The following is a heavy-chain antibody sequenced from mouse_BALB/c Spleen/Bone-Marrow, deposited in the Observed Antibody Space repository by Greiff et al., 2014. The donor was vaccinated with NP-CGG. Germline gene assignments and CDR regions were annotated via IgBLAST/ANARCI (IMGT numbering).Heavy chain of an antibody. CDR1: GYTFTEYI. CDR2: FYPGSGSI. J-gene: IGHJ1*01. V-gene: IGHV1-62-2*01. CDR3: ARHESYGNYLYFDV. Sequence: QVQLQQPGAGLVKPGASVKLSCKASGYTFTEYIIHWVKQRSGQGLEWIGWFYPGSGSIKYNEKFKDKATSTADKSSSTVYMELSRLTSEDSAVYFCARHESYGNYLYFDVWGAGTTVTVSS. D-gene: IGHD2-10*02.